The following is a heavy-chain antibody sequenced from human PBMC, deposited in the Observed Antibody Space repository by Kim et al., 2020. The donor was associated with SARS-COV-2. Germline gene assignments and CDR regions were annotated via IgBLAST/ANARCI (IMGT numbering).Heavy chain of an antibody. CDR2: ISYDGSNK. CDR3: ARDKRRFGEFYFDY. J-gene: IGHJ4*02. D-gene: IGHD3-10*01. CDR1: GFTFSSYA. Sequence: GGSLRLSCAASGFTFSSYAMHWVRQAPGKGLEWVAVISYDGSNKYYADSVKGRFTISRDNSKNTLYLQMNSLRAEDTAVYYCARDKRRFGEFYFDYWGQGTLVTVSS. V-gene: IGHV3-30*04.